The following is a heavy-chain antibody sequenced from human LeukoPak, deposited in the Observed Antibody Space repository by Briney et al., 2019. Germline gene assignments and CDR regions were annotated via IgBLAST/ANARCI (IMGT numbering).Heavy chain of an antibody. Sequence: PGGSLRLSCAASGFTFSSYWMTWVRQAPGKGLEWVANIKQDGSEKCYVDSVKGRFTISRDSAKNSLYLQMNSLRAEDTAVYYCARDDGGSYPTTLEYWGQGTLVTVSS. D-gene: IGHD1-26*01. CDR2: IKQDGSEK. V-gene: IGHV3-7*01. CDR3: ARDDGGSYPTTLEY. J-gene: IGHJ4*02. CDR1: GFTFSSYW.